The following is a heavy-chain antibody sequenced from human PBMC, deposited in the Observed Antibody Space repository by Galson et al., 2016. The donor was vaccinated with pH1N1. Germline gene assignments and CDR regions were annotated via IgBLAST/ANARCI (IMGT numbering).Heavy chain of an antibody. CDR2: FDPEDGET. D-gene: IGHD3-22*01. J-gene: IGHJ4*02. Sequence: QSGAEVKKPGASVKVSCKVSGYTLADLSMYWVRQAPGKGLEWMGGFDPEDGETIYAQRFQGRVTMTADTSTDTAYMELISLSSEDAAFYYCATEIYDARSGYHVDWGQGTLVTVSS. CDR1: GYTLADLS. V-gene: IGHV1-24*01. CDR3: ATEIYDARSGYHVD.